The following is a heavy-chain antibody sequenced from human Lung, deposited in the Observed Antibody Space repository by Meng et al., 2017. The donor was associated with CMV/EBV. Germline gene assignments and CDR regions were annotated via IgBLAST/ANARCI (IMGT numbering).Heavy chain of an antibody. J-gene: IGHJ4*02. V-gene: IGHV3-21*01. CDR1: GFTFSSSS. CDR2: ISSSSSET. Sequence: ESLKISCVASGFTFSSSSMNWVRQAPGKGLEWVSCISSSSSETHYADSVKGRFTISRDNAKNSLYLQMNSLRAEDTAVYYCARSRSFDYWGQGTLVTFSS. CDR3: ARSRSFDY.